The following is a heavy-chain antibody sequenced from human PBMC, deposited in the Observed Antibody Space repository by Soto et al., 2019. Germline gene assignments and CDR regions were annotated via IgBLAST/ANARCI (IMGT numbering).Heavy chain of an antibody. D-gene: IGHD3-3*01. CDR3: VKDRFVNY. J-gene: IGHJ4*02. Sequence: GGSLRLSCSASGLSFNDYAMHWVRQAAGKGLKYVSSISSNGVSTYYADSVKGRFTISRDNSKNTLYLQMNSLRVEDTAVYYCVKDRFVNYWGQGALVTVSS. CDR2: ISSNGVST. V-gene: IGHV3-64D*06. CDR1: GLSFNDYA.